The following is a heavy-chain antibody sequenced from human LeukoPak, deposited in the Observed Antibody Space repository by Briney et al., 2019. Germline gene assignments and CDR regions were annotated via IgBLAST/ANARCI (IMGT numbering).Heavy chain of an antibody. CDR3: AIDNDSSGFQGGWFDP. CDR1: GYTFTGYY. J-gene: IGHJ5*02. V-gene: IGHV1-2*02. Sequence: ASVKVSCKASGYTFTGYYMHWVRQAPGQGLEWMGWINPNSGGTNYAQKFQGRVTMTRDTSISTAYMELSRLRSDDTAVYYCAIDNDSSGFQGGWFDPWGQGTLVTVSS. D-gene: IGHD3-22*01. CDR2: INPNSGGT.